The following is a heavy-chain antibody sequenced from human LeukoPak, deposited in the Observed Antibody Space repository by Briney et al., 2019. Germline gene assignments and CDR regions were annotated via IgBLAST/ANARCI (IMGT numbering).Heavy chain of an antibody. CDR3: ASRYSSGWYYFDY. J-gene: IGHJ4*02. Sequence: SETLPLTCTVSGGSISSSSYYWGWIRQPPGKGLEWIGSIYYSGSTYYNPSLKSRVTISVDTSKNQFSLKLSSVTAADTAVYYCASRYSSGWYYFDYWGQGTLVTVSS. CDR2: IYYSGST. CDR1: GGSISSSSYY. V-gene: IGHV4-39*01. D-gene: IGHD6-19*01.